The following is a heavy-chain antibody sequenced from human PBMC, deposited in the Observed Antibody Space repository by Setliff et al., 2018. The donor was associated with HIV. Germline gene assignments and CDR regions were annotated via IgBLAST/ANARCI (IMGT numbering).Heavy chain of an antibody. V-gene: IGHV1-46*01. CDR1: GYTFTSYY. D-gene: IGHD3-22*01. J-gene: IGHJ6*03. CDR2: INPSGGST. CDR3: ARDSVPGYDSSGPWYYYYYMDV. Sequence: ASVKVSFKASGYTFTSYYIQWVRQAPGQGLEWMGIINPSGGSTRYAQEFQGRVTMTRDTSTSTVYMELSSLRSEDTAVHYCARDSVPGYDSSGPWYYYYYMDVWGKGTTVTVSS.